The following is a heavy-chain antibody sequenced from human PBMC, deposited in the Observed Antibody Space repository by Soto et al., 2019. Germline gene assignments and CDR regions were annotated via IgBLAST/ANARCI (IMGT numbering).Heavy chain of an antibody. V-gene: IGHV1-3*01. CDR3: ASSYDYSNFGFDP. CDR2: INAGNGNT. CDR1: GYTFTSYA. Sequence: ASVKVSCRASGYTFTSYAMHWVRQAPGQRLEWMGWINAGNGNTKYSQKFQGRVTITRDTSASTAYMELSSLRSEDTAVYYCASSYDYSNFGFDPWGQGTLVTVSS. D-gene: IGHD4-4*01. J-gene: IGHJ5*02.